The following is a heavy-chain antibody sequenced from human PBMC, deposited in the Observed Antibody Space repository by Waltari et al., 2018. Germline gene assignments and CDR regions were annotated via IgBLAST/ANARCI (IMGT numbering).Heavy chain of an antibody. CDR1: GGTFSSYA. CDR3: ARDLGDWEFPVFDY. V-gene: IGHV1-69*14. D-gene: IGHD3-10*01. Sequence: QVQLVQSGAEVKKPGSSVKVSCKASGGTFSSYAISWVRPAPGQGLEWMGGIIPIFGTANYAQKCQGRVTSTADKSTSTAYMELSSLRSEDTAVYYCARDLGDWEFPVFDYWGQGTLVTVSS. CDR2: IIPIFGTA. J-gene: IGHJ4*02.